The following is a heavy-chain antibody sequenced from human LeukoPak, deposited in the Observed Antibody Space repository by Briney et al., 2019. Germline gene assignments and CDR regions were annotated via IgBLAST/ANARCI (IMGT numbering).Heavy chain of an antibody. CDR1: GFTFSSYS. Sequence: GGSLRLSCAASGFTFSSYSMNWVRQAPGKGLEWVSSISSSSSYIYYADSVKGRFTISRDNAKNSLYLQMNSLRAEDTAIYYCVRVKYSDTSGYPPFRYWGQGTLVTVSS. D-gene: IGHD3-22*01. V-gene: IGHV3-21*01. CDR2: ISSSSSYI. J-gene: IGHJ4*02. CDR3: VRVKYSDTSGYPPFRY.